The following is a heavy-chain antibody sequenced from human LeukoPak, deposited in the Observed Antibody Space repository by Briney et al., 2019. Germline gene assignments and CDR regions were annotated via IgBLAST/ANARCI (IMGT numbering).Heavy chain of an antibody. CDR1: GFTFDDYA. V-gene: IGHV3-9*03. D-gene: IGHD3-22*01. J-gene: IGHJ4*02. CDR2: ISWNSGSI. Sequence: GGSLRLSCAASGFTFDDYAMHWVRQAPGKGLEWVSGISWNSGSIGYADSVKGRFTISRDNAKNSLYLQMNSLRAEDMALYYCAKDLGYDSSGIDYWGQGTLVTVSS. CDR3: AKDLGYDSSGIDY.